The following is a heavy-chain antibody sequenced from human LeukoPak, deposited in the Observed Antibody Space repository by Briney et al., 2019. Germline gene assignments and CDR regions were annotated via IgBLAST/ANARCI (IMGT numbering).Heavy chain of an antibody. Sequence: SETLSLTCTVSGGSISSSSYYWGWIRQPPGKGLEWIGSIYYSGSTYYNPSLKSRVTISVDTSKNQFSLKLSSVTAADTAVYYCARLVRAVAGFDPWGQGTLVTVSS. V-gene: IGHV4-39*01. D-gene: IGHD6-19*01. CDR1: GGSISSSSYY. CDR2: IYYSGST. CDR3: ARLVRAVAGFDP. J-gene: IGHJ5*02.